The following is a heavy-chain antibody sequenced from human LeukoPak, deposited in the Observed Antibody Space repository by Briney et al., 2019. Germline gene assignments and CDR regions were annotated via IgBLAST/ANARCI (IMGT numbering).Heavy chain of an antibody. D-gene: IGHD4-17*01. J-gene: IGHJ4*02. CDR1: GYTFTSYD. CDR2: MNPNSGNT. Sequence: ASVKVSCKASGYTFTSYDINWVRQAPGQGLEWMGWMNPNSGNTGYAQKFQGGVTMTRNTSISTAYMELSSLRSEDTAVYYCAGALYPYGDYPSDYWGQGTLVTVSS. V-gene: IGHV1-8*01. CDR3: AGALYPYGDYPSDY.